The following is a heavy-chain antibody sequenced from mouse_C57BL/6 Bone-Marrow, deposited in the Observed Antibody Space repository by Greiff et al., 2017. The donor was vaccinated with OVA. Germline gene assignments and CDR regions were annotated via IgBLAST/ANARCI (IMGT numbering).Heavy chain of an antibody. V-gene: IGHV1-81*01. CDR2: IYPRSGNT. CDR3: AFITTVVAFDY. J-gene: IGHJ2*01. CDR1: GYTFTSYG. D-gene: IGHD1-1*01. Sequence: VKLQESGAELARPGASVKLSCKASGYTFTSYGISWVKQRTGQGLEWIGEIYPRSGNTYYNEKFKGKATLTADKSSSTAYMELRSLTSEDSAVYFCAFITTVVAFDYWGQGTTLTVSS.